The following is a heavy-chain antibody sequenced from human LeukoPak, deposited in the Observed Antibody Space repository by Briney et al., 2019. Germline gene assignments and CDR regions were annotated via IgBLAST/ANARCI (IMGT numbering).Heavy chain of an antibody. V-gene: IGHV3-74*01. CDR3: ARVPYSTGTYDY. Sequence: PGGSLRLSCAVSGFTFRNYWMHWVRQAPGKGLVWVSNINSDGSTTNYADSVKGRFTISRDNANNPLYLQMNSLRDGDTAVYYCARVPYSTGTYDYWGQGTLVTVSS. CDR2: INSDGSTT. D-gene: IGHD6-19*01. J-gene: IGHJ4*02. CDR1: GFTFRNYW.